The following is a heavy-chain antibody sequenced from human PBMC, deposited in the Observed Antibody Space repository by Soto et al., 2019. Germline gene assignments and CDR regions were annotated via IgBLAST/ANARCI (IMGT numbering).Heavy chain of an antibody. CDR2: INHSGST. V-gene: IGHV4-34*01. J-gene: IGHJ3*02. Sequence: KLRETLSLTCAVYGGSFSGYYWSWIRQPPGKGLEWTGEINHSGSTNYNPSLKSRVTISVDTSKNQFSLKLSSVTAADTAVYYCARGPTRYCSSTSCPWSDAFDIWGQGTMVTVSS. CDR3: ARGPTRYCSSTSCPWSDAFDI. D-gene: IGHD2-2*01. CDR1: GGSFSGYY.